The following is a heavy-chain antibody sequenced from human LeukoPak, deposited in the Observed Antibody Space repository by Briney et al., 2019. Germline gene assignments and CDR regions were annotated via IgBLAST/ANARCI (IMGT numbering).Heavy chain of an antibody. J-gene: IGHJ5*02. D-gene: IGHD2-2*01. CDR2: SGSGGST. CDR3: AKVYDNQLLFNWFDP. CDR1: GFTFSSYG. V-gene: IGHV3-23*01. Sequence: PGGSLRLSCAASGFTFSSYGMSWVRQAPGKGLEWVSASGSGGSTYYADSVKGRFTISRDNSKNTMYLKMNSLRAEDTAVYYCAKVYDNQLLFNWFDPWGQGTLVTVSS.